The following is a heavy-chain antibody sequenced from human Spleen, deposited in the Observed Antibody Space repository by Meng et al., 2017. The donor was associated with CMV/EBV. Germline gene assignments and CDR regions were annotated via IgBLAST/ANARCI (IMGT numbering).Heavy chain of an antibody. J-gene: IGHJ4*02. D-gene: IGHD4-17*01. Sequence: SCKASGYTFTSYGISWVRQAPGQGLEWMGWISAYNGNTNYAQKLQGKVTLTTDISTSTAYMELRSLRSGDTAVYYCARDSGDYQPDYWGQGTLVTVSS. CDR2: ISAYNGNT. CDR1: GYTFTSYG. CDR3: ARDSGDYQPDY. V-gene: IGHV1-18*01.